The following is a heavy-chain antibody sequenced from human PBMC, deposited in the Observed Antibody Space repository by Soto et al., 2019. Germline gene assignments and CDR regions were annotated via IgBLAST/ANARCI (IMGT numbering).Heavy chain of an antibody. CDR3: ARDRLLRDGYNFYYYGMDV. CDR2: IIPIFGTA. J-gene: IGHJ6*02. V-gene: IGHV1-69*01. D-gene: IGHD5-12*01. CDR1: GGTFSSYA. Sequence: QVQLVQSGAEVKKPGSSVKVSCKASGGTFSSYAISWVRQAPGQGLEWMGGIIPIFGTANYAQKFQGRVTITVVESTSTAYMELSSLRSEDTAVYYCARDRLLRDGYNFYYYGMDVWGQGTTVTVSS.